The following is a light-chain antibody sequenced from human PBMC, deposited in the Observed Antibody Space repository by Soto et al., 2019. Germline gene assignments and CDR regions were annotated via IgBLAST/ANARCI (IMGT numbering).Light chain of an antibody. CDR2: LAS. CDR3: QPTYAPQIT. Sequence: DIQMTQAPSSLSASVGDRITITCRASETITSYLHWYQPIPWKAPRLLIFLASNLQRVVPSRFSGSGSVTNLTLTISGLQPEDFAIYCCQPTYAPQITFGGGAKVPIK. V-gene: IGKV1-39*01. CDR1: ETITSY. J-gene: IGKJ4*01.